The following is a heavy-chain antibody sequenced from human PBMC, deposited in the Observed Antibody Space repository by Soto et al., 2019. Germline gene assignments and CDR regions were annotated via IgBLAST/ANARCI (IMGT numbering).Heavy chain of an antibody. CDR1: GFTFSIYV. D-gene: IGHD6-6*01. CDR3: ARVQGTARNAFDV. CDR2: VSGSAGTT. V-gene: IGHV3-23*01. Sequence: EVQLLESGGGLVQPGGSLRLSCEASGFTFSIYVMTWVRQAPGKGLEWVSAVSGSAGTTYYAASVKGRSSISRDNSKNTLYLQMNRLTADDTAVYYCARVQGTARNAFDVWGHGTMVTVSS. J-gene: IGHJ3*01.